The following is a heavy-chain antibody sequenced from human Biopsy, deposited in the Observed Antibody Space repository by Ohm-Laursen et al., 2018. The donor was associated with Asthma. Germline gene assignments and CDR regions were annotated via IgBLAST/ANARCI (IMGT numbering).Heavy chain of an antibody. J-gene: IGHJ3*02. D-gene: IGHD4-23*01. V-gene: IGHV3-30*03. CDR1: GFAFSQGG. CDR3: ARQSGQDYGDNSAFDI. Sequence: SLRLSCAASGFAFSQGGMHWVRQGPGKGLEWVALVSSDGRKKYYEDSVKGRFTISRDNSRNRLYLQINRLTLEDSAVYFCARQSGQDYGDNSAFDIWGQGTRVAVSS. CDR2: VSSDGRKK.